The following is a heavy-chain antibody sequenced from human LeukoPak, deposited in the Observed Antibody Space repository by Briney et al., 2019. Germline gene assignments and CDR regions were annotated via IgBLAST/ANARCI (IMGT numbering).Heavy chain of an antibody. J-gene: IGHJ6*02. CDR1: GGSIRSYY. Sequence: SETLSLTCTVSGGSIRSYYWSWIRQPPGKGLEWIGNIFYSGSTNYNPSLKSRVTISVDTSKSQFSLKLSSVTAADTAVYYCARDLYTYFDFWSGTIGYYYGLDVWGQGTTVTVSS. CDR3: ARDLYTYFDFWSGTIGYYYGLDV. V-gene: IGHV4-59*01. CDR2: IFYSGST. D-gene: IGHD3-3*01.